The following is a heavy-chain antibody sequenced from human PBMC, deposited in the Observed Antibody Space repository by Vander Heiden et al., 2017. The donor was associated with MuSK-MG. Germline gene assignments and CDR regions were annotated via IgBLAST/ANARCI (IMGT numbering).Heavy chain of an antibody. V-gene: IGHV3-48*03. D-gene: IGHD1-26*01. CDR3: ARESRGADY. Sequence: EVQLVESGGGWVQPGGSLRLSGAASGFTFSSLEMNWVRQAPGKGLDWVSYISSSGSTKYYADTVKGRFTISRDNAKNSLYLQMNSLRAEDTAVYYCARESRGADYWGQGTLVTVSS. CDR1: GFTFSSLE. J-gene: IGHJ4*02. CDR2: ISSSGSTK.